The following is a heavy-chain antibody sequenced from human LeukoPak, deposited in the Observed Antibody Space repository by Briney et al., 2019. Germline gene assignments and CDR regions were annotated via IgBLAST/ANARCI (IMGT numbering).Heavy chain of an antibody. V-gene: IGHV4-30-2*01. CDR3: ARQYSSSSPLDY. D-gene: IGHD6-6*01. CDR2: IYHSGST. CDR1: GGSISSGGYS. J-gene: IGHJ4*02. Sequence: SETLSLTCAVSGGSISSGGYSWSWIRQPPGKGLEWIGYIYHSGSTYYNPSLKGRVTISVDRSKNQFSLKLSSVTAADTAVYYCARQYSSSSPLDYWGQGTLVTVSS.